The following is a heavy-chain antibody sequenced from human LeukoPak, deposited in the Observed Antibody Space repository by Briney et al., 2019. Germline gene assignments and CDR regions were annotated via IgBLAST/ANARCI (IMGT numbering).Heavy chain of an antibody. CDR3: ATRYSSIAKGAFDI. J-gene: IGHJ3*02. V-gene: IGHV1-24*01. CDR1: GYTLTELS. Sequence: ASVKVSCKVSGYTLTELSMHWARQAPGKGLEWMGGFDPEDGETIYAQKFQGRVTMTEDTSTDTAYMELSSLRSEDTAVYYCATRYSSIAKGAFDIWGQGTMVTVSS. CDR2: FDPEDGET. D-gene: IGHD6-13*01.